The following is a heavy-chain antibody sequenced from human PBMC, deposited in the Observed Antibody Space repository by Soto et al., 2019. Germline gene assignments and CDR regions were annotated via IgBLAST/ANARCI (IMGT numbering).Heavy chain of an antibody. CDR1: CGSISSYY. J-gene: IGHJ4*02. CDR2: IYYSGST. D-gene: IGHD3-22*01. CDR3: ARVGTYYYDSSGYYTPIDY. Sequence: SETLSLTCTVSCGSISSYYWSWIRQPPGKGLEWIGYIYYSGSTNYNPSLKSRVTISVDTSKNQFSLKLSSVTAADTAVYYCARVGTYYYDSSGYYTPIDYWGQGTLVTVSS. V-gene: IGHV4-59*01.